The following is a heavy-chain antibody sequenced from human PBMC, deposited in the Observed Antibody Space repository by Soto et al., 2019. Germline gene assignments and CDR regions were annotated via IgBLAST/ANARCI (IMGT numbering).Heavy chain of an antibody. Sequence: GGSLRLSCAASGFTFSSYAMHWVRQAPGKGLEWVAVISYDGSNKYYADSVKGRFTISRDNSKNTLYLQMNSLRAEDTAVYYCARDLRREIFTLDYWGQGTLVTVSS. J-gene: IGHJ4*02. CDR2: ISYDGSNK. CDR1: GFTFSSYA. D-gene: IGHD3-3*01. V-gene: IGHV3-30-3*01. CDR3: ARDLRREIFTLDY.